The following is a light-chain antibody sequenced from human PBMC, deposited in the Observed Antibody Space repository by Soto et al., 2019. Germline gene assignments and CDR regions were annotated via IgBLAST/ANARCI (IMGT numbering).Light chain of an antibody. V-gene: IGKV1-39*01. Sequence: DIKMTQSPSSLSASVGDRVTITCRASQYISNYLNWYQQKSGTAPKLLIHTASTLQSGVPSRFSGRGSGPDFTLTISSVQPDDFAIYVCQQSYSTPPTFGQGTTLEIK. CDR2: TAS. CDR3: QQSYSTPPT. CDR1: QYISNY. J-gene: IGKJ2*01.